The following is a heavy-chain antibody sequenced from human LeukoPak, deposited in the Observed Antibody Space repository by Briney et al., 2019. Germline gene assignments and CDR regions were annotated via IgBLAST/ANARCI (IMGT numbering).Heavy chain of an antibody. V-gene: IGHV4-38-2*02. D-gene: IGHD6-13*01. J-gene: IGHJ5*02. Sequence: SETLSLTCTVSGYSISSGHYWAWIRQSPEKGLEWIASMFHSGSTYYNPSLKSRVTISVDTSKNQFSLKLSSVTAADTAVYYCARAVTSSSSWYKWVNWFDPWGQGTLVTVSS. CDR3: ARAVTSSSSWYKWVNWFDP. CDR1: GYSISSGHY. CDR2: MFHSGST.